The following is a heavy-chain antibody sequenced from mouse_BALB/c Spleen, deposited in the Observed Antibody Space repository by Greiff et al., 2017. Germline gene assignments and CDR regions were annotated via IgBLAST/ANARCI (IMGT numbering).Heavy chain of an antibody. D-gene: IGHD1-1*01. CDR3: TRGAIYYGSMYYFDY. CDR1: GYSFTSYW. CDR2: IYPGNSDT. J-gene: IGHJ2*01. V-gene: IGHV1-5*01. Sequence: VQLQQSGTVLARPGASVTMSCKASGYSFTSYWMHWVKQRPGQGLEWLGAIYPGNSDTSYNQKFKGKAKLTAVTSASTAYMALSSLTNEDSAVYYCTRGAIYYGSMYYFDYWGQGTTLTVSS.